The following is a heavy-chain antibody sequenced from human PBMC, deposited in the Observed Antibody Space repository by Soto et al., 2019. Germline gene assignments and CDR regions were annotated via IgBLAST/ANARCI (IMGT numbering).Heavy chain of an antibody. D-gene: IGHD6-13*01. CDR1: GGSISTSNW. V-gene: IGHV4-4*02. CDR3: ARARAIIAAAAIVDC. CDR2: VYRTGST. J-gene: IGHJ4*02. Sequence: QVQLQESGPGLVKPSGTLSLTCAVSGGSISTSNWWSWVRQPPGKGLEWIGEVYRTGSTNYNPSLESRLTISVDKSKNQFSLTRTSVRAADTAVYYCARARAIIAAAAIVDCWGQGTLVTVSS.